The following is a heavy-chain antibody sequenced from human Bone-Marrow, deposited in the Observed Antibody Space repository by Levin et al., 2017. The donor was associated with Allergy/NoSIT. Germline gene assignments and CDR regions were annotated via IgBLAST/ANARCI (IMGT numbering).Heavy chain of an antibody. Sequence: SETLSLTCTVSGGSISSYYWSWIRQPPGKGLEWIGYIYYSGSTNYNPSLKSRVTISVDTSKNQFSLKLSSVTAADTAVYYCARSNVWFGEFPGWFDPWGQGTLVTVSS. CDR3: ARSNVWFGEFPGWFDP. D-gene: IGHD3-10*01. CDR1: GGSISSYY. J-gene: IGHJ5*02. V-gene: IGHV4-59*01. CDR2: IYYSGST.